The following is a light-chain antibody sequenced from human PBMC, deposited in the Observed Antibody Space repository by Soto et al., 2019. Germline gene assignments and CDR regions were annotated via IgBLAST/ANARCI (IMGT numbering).Light chain of an antibody. CDR2: GAS. V-gene: IGKV3-20*01. J-gene: IGKJ1*01. CDR1: QSVGNNY. CDR3: QQYGSSPRT. Sequence: EIVLTQSPGTLSLSPGERATLSCRASQSVGNNYLAWYQQKPGQAPRLVIYGASNRATGIPDRFSASGSGTDFTLTISRLEPEDFAVYYCQQYGSSPRTFGQGTKVDIK.